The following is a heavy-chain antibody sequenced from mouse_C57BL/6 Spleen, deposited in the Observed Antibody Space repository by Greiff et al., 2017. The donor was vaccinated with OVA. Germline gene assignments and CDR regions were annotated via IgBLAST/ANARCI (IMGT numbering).Heavy chain of an antibody. CDR1: GYTFTSYW. V-gene: IGHV1-55*01. CDR2: IYPGSGST. D-gene: IGHD1-1*01. J-gene: IGHJ4*01. CDR3: ARGMLGLLRSAMDY. Sequence: QVQLKQPGAELVKPGASVKMSCKASGYTFTSYWITWVKQRPGQGLEWIGDIYPGSGSTNYNEKFKSKATLTVDTSSSTAYMQLSSLTSEDSAVYYCARGMLGLLRSAMDYWGQGTSVTVSS.